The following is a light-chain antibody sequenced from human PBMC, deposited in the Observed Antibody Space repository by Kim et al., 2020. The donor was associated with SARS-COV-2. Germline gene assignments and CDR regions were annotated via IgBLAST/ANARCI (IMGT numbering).Light chain of an antibody. Sequence: GQKVTIPCSESNSHIGTNTVNWYQQLPGATPKFLMYSNNQRSSGVPDRFSGSKSGTSASLAINGLQSEDEADYYCAAWDDSLNGWVFGGGTQLTVL. CDR2: SNN. CDR1: NSHIGTNT. CDR3: AAWDDSLNGWV. V-gene: IGLV1-44*01. J-gene: IGLJ2*01.